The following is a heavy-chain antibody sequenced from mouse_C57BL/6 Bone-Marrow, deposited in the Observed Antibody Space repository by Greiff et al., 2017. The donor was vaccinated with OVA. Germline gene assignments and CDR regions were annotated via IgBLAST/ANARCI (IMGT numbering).Heavy chain of an antibody. CDR3: ARPLITLPFAY. CDR2: ISSGGSYT. J-gene: IGHJ3*01. D-gene: IGHD1-2*01. CDR1: GFTFSSYG. V-gene: IGHV5-6*02. Sequence: DVKLQESGGDLVKPGGSLKLSCAASGFTFSSYGMSWVRQTPDKRLEWVATISSGGSYTYYPDSVKGRFTISRDNAKNTLYLQMSSLKSEDTAMYYCARPLITLPFAYWGQGTLVTVSA.